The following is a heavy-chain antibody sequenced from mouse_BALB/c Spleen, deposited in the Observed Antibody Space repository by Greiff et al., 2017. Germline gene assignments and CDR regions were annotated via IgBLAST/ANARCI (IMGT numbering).Heavy chain of an antibody. CDR2: ISSGGST. J-gene: IGHJ2*01. CDR3: AREGGSFDY. Sequence: EVQRVESGGGLVKPGGSLKLSCAASGFTFSSYAMSWVRQTPEKRLEWVASISSGGSTYYPDSVKGRFTISRDNARNILYLQMSSLRSEDTAMYYCAREGGSFDYWGQGTTLTVSS. CDR1: GFTFSSYA. V-gene: IGHV5-6-5*01.